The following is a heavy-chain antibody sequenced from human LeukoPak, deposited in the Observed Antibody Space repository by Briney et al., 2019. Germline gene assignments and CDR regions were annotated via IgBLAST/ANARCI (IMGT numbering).Heavy chain of an antibody. V-gene: IGHV3-23*01. Sequence: PGGSLRPSCGASGFTFNTYAMAWVRQAPGKGLEWVSALSGTISTYYADSVKGRFTISRDNSKNTLYLQMNSLRVEDTAIYYCATYLGVAVNKYFQHWGQGTLLTVSS. J-gene: IGHJ1*01. D-gene: IGHD6-19*01. CDR3: ATYLGVAVNKYFQH. CDR2: LSGTIST. CDR1: GFTFNTYA.